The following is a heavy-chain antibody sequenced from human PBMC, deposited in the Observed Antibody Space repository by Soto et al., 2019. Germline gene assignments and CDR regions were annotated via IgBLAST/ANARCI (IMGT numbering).Heavy chain of an antibody. D-gene: IGHD1-1*01. CDR1: GGTFRNSA. CDR2: IMPILRTP. Sequence: QVQLEQSGAEVKKPGSSVKVSCKASGGTFRNSAISWVRQAPGQGLEWMGEIMPILRTPDYSQKFQGRVTITADESTSTAYMELSGLRSDDTAVYYCARDNDRPQLGGNYYYILDVWGQGTTVTVSS. J-gene: IGHJ6*02. CDR3: ARDNDRPQLGGNYYYILDV. V-gene: IGHV1-69*12.